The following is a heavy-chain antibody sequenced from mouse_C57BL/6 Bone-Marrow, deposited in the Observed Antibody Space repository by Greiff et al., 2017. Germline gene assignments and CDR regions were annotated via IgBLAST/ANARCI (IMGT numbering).Heavy chain of an antibody. D-gene: IGHD1-1*02. V-gene: IGHV1-26*01. CDR2: INPNNGGT. CDR3: ASVYPSGSHDY. CDR1: GYTFTDYY. Sequence: EVQLQQSGPELVKPGASVKISCKASGYTFTDYYMNWVKQTHGKRLEWIGVINPNNGGTSYNQKFTGNATLPVDKFYSTAYMELHSLTAEDCAVYYCASVYPSGSHDYWGQGTTRTVSS. J-gene: IGHJ2*01.